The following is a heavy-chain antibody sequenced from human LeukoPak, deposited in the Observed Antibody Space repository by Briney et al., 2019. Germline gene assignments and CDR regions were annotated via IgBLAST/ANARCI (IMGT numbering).Heavy chain of an antibody. V-gene: IGHV3-48*04. J-gene: IGHJ3*02. CDR3: TSHTGTGDAFRPFHI. D-gene: IGHD2-21*02. CDR1: GFTFSTHD. Sequence: GGSLRLSCAASGFTFSTHDVNWVRQAPGKGLEWVSFINSRSSTIYYADSVRGRFTISRDNAKNSLYLQMNSLRAEDTAVYYCTSHTGTGDAFRPFHIWGQGTMVTVSS. CDR2: INSRSSTI.